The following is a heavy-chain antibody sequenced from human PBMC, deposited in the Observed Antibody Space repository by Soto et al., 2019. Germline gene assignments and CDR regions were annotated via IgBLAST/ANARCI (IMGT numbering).Heavy chain of an antibody. CDR3: ARDRMIAAAGYLRWFDP. V-gene: IGHV1-69*13. J-gene: IGHJ5*02. Sequence: SVKVSCKASGVTFSSYAISWVRQAPGQGLEWMGGIIPIFGTANYAQKFQGRVTITADESTSTAYMELSSLRSEDTAVYYCARDRMIAAAGYLRWFDPWGQGTLVTVSS. CDR2: IIPIFGTA. D-gene: IGHD6-13*01. CDR1: GVTFSSYA.